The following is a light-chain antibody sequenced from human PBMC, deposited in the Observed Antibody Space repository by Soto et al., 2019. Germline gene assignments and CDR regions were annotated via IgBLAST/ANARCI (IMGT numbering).Light chain of an antibody. CDR3: LQHNTWPLT. V-gene: IGKV3-15*01. CDR1: QNVSNN. Sequence: DIVMTQSPATLSATVGERATLPCRASQNVSNNLVWYQQKPGQAPKLLIYAATTMPRGVPSRFSGCGSGTEFTLTLSSLQSEDFAVYYCLQHNTWPLTFGQGTRL. J-gene: IGKJ5*01. CDR2: AAT.